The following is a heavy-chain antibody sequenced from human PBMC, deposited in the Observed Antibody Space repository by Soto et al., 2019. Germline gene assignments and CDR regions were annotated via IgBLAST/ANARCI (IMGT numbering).Heavy chain of an antibody. CDR3: ARREGCAQYLDS. Sequence: YYGSWIRQKTRKGLEWIGYISNSGSTKYKASLKSRATISVDTSKNQFSLKLTSVIAADTAVYYCARREGCAQYLDSWGKGTLVTV. J-gene: IGHJ4*02. D-gene: IGHD2-15*01. V-gene: IGHV4-59*08. CDR2: ISNSGST. CDR1: YY.